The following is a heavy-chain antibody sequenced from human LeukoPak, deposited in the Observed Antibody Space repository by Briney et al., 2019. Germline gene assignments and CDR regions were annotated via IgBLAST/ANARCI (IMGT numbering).Heavy chain of an antibody. CDR2: IWYDGSNK. Sequence: GGSLRLSCAASGFTFSSYGMHWVRQAPGKGLEWVAVIWYDGSNKYYADSVKGRFTISRDNSKNTLYLQMNSLRAEDTAVYYCAKDPIVGATTSDYFDYWGQGTVVTVSS. D-gene: IGHD1-26*01. CDR3: AKDPIVGATTSDYFDY. J-gene: IGHJ4*02. V-gene: IGHV3-33*06. CDR1: GFTFSSYG.